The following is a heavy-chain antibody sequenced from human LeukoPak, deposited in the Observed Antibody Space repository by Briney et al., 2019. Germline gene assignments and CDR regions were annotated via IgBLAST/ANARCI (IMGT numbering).Heavy chain of an antibody. Sequence: ASVKVSCKASGYTFTSYYMHWVRQAPGQGPEWMGIINPSGGSTSYAQKFQGRVTMTRDTSTSTVYMELSSLRTEDTAVYYCARDLGDYDSSGYCHFDYWGQGTLVTVSS. V-gene: IGHV1-46*01. J-gene: IGHJ4*02. CDR3: ARDLGDYDSSGYCHFDY. CDR1: GYTFTSYY. CDR2: INPSGGST. D-gene: IGHD3-22*01.